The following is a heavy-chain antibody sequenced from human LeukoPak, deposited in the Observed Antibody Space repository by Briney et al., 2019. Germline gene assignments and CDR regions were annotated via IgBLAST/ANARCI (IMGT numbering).Heavy chain of an antibody. Sequence: GASVKVSCKASGYTFTGYYMHWVRQAPGQGLEWMGWINPNSGGTNYAQKFQGRVTMTRDTSISTAYMELSRLRSDDTAVYYCARGYSSSTTWYYYYYMDVWGKGTTVTISS. CDR1: GYTFTGYY. J-gene: IGHJ6*03. CDR2: INPNSGGT. D-gene: IGHD6-13*01. CDR3: ARGYSSSTTWYYYYYMDV. V-gene: IGHV1-2*02.